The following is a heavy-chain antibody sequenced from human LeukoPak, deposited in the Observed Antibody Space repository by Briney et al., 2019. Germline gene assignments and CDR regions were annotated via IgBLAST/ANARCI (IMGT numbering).Heavy chain of an antibody. CDR3: ARGIAAAGYYYYGMDV. V-gene: IGHV3-74*01. CDR1: GFIFSSYW. J-gene: IGHJ6*02. D-gene: IGHD6-13*01. CDR2: INSDGSST. Sequence: GGSLRLSCAASGFIFSSYWMHWVCQAPGKGLVWVSRINSDGSSTSYADSVKGRFTISRDNAKNTLYLQMNSLRAEDTAVYYCARGIAAAGYYYYGMDVWGQGTTVTVSS.